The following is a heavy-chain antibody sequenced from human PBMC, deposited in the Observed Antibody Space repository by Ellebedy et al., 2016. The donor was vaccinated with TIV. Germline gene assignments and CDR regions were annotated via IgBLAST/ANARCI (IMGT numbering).Heavy chain of an antibody. CDR2: ISSSSSTI. CDR3: VRRLIRGALI. CDR1: GFTFSNAW. J-gene: IGHJ4*02. Sequence: GESLKISCAASGFTFSNAWMNWVRQAPGKGLEWVSYISSSSSTIYYADSVKGRFTIPRDNAKNSLFLQMNSMKTEDTAVYYCVRRLIRGALIWGQGTLVTVSS. V-gene: IGHV3-48*01. D-gene: IGHD3-10*01.